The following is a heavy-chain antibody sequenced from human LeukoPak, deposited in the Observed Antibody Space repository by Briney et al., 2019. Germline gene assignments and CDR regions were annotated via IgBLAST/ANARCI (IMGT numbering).Heavy chain of an antibody. V-gene: IGHV3-64D*09. CDR3: VRGYSFGPYGMDV. J-gene: IGHJ6*02. CDR1: GFPFSSYA. D-gene: IGHD2-15*01. Sequence: GGSLRLSCSASGFPFSSYAMLWVRQAPGKGLEYVSAISDSGGSTYYADSVKGRFTISRDNSKNTLYLQMSGLRAEDTAVYFCVRGYSFGPYGMDVWGQGTTVTVSS. CDR2: ISDSGGST.